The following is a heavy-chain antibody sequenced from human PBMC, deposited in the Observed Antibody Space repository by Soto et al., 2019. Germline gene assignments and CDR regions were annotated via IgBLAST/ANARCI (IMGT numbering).Heavy chain of an antibody. D-gene: IGHD3-10*01. J-gene: IGHJ5*02. CDR3: ARTMVLGVIIPAFDP. Sequence: SETLSLTCTVSGGSISSYYWSWIRQPPGKGLEWIGYIYYSGSTNYNPSLKSRVTISVDTSKNQFSLKLSSVTAADTAVYYCARTMVLGVIIPAFDPWGQGTLVTVSS. V-gene: IGHV4-59*01. CDR1: GGSISSYY. CDR2: IYYSGST.